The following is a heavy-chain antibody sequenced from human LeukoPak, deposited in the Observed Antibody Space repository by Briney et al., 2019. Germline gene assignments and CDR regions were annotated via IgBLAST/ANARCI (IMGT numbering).Heavy chain of an antibody. D-gene: IGHD1-7*01. CDR2: VYNSGST. CDR3: VRDRELFY. V-gene: IGHV4-59*01. Sequence: SETLSLTCTVSGGSISIYYWSWIRQPPGKGLEWLGYVYNSGSTDYNPSLKSRVTISADTSKNQFSLKLSSVTAADTAVYYCVRDRELFYWGRGTLVTVSP. J-gene: IGHJ4*02. CDR1: GGSISIYY.